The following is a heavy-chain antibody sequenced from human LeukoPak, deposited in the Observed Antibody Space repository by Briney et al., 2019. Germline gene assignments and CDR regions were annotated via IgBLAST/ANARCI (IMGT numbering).Heavy chain of an antibody. Sequence: SETLSLTCTVSGDSISNYYWSWIRQPPGKGLEWIGYIYTSGSTNYNPSLKGRVTISVDTSKNQFSLKLSSVTAADTAVYYCARGGCSSTSCYMVDWFDPWGQGTLVTVSS. J-gene: IGHJ5*02. V-gene: IGHV4-4*09. CDR3: ARGGCSSTSCYMVDWFDP. D-gene: IGHD2-2*02. CDR2: IYTSGST. CDR1: GDSISNYY.